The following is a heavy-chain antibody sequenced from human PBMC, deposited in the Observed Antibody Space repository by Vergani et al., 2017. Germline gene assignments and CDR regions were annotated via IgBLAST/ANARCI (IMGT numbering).Heavy chain of an antibody. CDR1: GYSFTSYW. CDR2: IYPGDSDT. J-gene: IGHJ4*02. V-gene: IGHV5-51*01. Sequence: EVQLVESGGGLVQPGESLKISCKGSGYSFTSYWIGWVRQMPGKGLEWMGIIYPGDSDTRYSPSFQGQVTISADKSISTAYLQWSSLKASDTAMYYCARLRVPAAITTMTIWGQGTLVTVSS. CDR3: ARLRVPAAITTMTI. D-gene: IGHD2-2*02.